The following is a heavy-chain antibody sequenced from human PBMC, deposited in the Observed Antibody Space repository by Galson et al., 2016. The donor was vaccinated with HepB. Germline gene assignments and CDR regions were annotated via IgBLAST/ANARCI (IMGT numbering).Heavy chain of an antibody. D-gene: IGHD6-19*01. CDR3: ARDAPVATNRIDY. Sequence: SLRLSCAASGFTFSNFWMHWVRQTPGEGLVWVSRINLDGRRTDYADSVKGRFTISRDNAGTTLYLQMDSLRVEDTAVYYCARDAPVATNRIDYWGQGTMVTVSS. J-gene: IGHJ4*02. CDR2: INLDGRRT. V-gene: IGHV3-74*01. CDR1: GFTFSNFW.